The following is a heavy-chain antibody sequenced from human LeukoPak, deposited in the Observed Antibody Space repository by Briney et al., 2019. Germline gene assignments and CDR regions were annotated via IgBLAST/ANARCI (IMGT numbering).Heavy chain of an antibody. J-gene: IGHJ6*03. CDR3: ARDGAAAGSIYYYYYYMDV. D-gene: IGHD6-13*01. CDR2: IKQDINEK. Sequence: GGSLRLSCAASGFTFTTYWMNWVRQAPGKGLEWVANIKQDINEKYYVDSVKGRFTISRDNAKNSLCLQMNSLRAEDTAVYYCARDGAAAGSIYYYYYYMDVWGKGTTVTVSS. V-gene: IGHV3-7*01. CDR1: GFTFTTYW.